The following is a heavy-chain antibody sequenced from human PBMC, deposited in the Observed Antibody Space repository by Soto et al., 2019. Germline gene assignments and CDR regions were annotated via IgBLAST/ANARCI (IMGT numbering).Heavy chain of an antibody. CDR1: GFTFSSYA. CDR3: AKDLKDVILRVYAITGLDY. V-gene: IGHV3-23*01. D-gene: IGHD2-8*01. CDR2: ISGSDGST. J-gene: IGHJ4*02. Sequence: EVQLLESGGGLVQPGGSLRLSCAASGFTFSSYAMNWVRQAPGKGLEWVSTISGSDGSTYYADSVKGRFTISTDNSKNTLYLQMNSLRAEDTAVYYCAKDLKDVILRVYAITGLDYWGQGTLVTVSS.